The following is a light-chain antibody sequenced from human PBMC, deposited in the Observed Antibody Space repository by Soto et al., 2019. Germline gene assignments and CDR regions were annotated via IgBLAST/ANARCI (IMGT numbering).Light chain of an antibody. V-gene: IGKV1-8*01. CDR2: AAS. Sequence: AIRMTQSPSSFSASTGDRVTITCRASQGISSYLAWYQQKPGKAPKLLIYAASTLQSGVPSRFSGSGSGTDCTLTLSCLQSEDFATYYCQQYYSYPRTFGQGTKVEIK. CDR3: QQYYSYPRT. J-gene: IGKJ1*01. CDR1: QGISSY.